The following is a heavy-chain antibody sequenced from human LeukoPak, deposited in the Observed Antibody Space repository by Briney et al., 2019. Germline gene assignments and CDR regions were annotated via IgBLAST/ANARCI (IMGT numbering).Heavy chain of an antibody. J-gene: IGHJ6*02. Sequence: GASVKVSCKASGDTFSSYAISWVRQAPGQGLEWMGGIIPIFGTANYAQKFQGRVTITADESTSTAYMELSSLRSEDTAVYYCARVGVSDVDIVVVPAASEDYYYYGMDVWGQGTTVTVSS. CDR2: IIPIFGTA. CDR1: GDTFSSYA. CDR3: ARVGVSDVDIVVVPAASEDYYYYGMDV. D-gene: IGHD2-2*01. V-gene: IGHV1-69*13.